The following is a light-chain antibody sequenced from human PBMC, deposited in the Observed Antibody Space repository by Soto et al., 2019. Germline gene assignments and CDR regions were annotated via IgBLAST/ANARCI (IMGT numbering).Light chain of an antibody. J-gene: IGKJ4*01. V-gene: IGKV1-39*01. Sequence: DIQMTQSPSSLSASVGDRVTITCRASQSISSYLNWYQQKPGKPPKLLIYAASSLQSGVPSRFSGSGSGTDFTLTISSLQPEDFATYYCQQSYSTPDTFGGGTKVEIK. CDR3: QQSYSTPDT. CDR1: QSISSY. CDR2: AAS.